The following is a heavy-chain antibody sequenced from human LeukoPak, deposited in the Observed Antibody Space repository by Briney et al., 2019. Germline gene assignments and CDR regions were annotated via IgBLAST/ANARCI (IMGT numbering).Heavy chain of an antibody. CDR2: IYSGGST. CDR3: AKYYYDSSGYYYYCYYMDV. J-gene: IGHJ6*03. Sequence: GGSLRLSCAASGFTVGSNYMSWVRQAPGKGLEWVSVIYSGGSTYYADSVKGRFTISRDNSKNTLYLQMNSLRAEDTAVYYCAKYYYDSSGYYYYCYYMDVWGKGTTVTVSS. V-gene: IGHV3-53*01. D-gene: IGHD3-22*01. CDR1: GFTVGSNY.